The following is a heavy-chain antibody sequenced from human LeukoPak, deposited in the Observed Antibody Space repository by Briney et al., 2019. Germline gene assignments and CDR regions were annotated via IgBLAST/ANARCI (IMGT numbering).Heavy chain of an antibody. Sequence: PGGSLRLSCAASGFTVSSNYMSWVRQAPGKGLEWVSVIYSGGSTYYADSVKGRFTISRDNSKNTLYLQMNSLRAEDTAVYYCAREYSYDYVWGSYRYPGYFDYWGQGTLVTVSS. CDR2: IYSGGST. J-gene: IGHJ4*02. CDR3: AREYSYDYVWGSYRYPGYFDY. D-gene: IGHD3-16*02. CDR1: GFTVSSNY. V-gene: IGHV3-66*01.